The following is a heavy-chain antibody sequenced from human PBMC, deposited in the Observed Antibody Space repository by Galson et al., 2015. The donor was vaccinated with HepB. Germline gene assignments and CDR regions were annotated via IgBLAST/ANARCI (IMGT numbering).Heavy chain of an antibody. Sequence: SVKVSCKASGYTFTGYYMHWVRQAPGQGLEWMGWINPNSGGTNYAQKFQGRVTMTRDTSISTAYMELSRLRSDDTAVYYCTLTIRYAYAFDIWGQGTMVTVSS. D-gene: IGHD3-3*01. J-gene: IGHJ3*02. CDR3: TLTIRYAYAFDI. CDR1: GYTFTGYY. V-gene: IGHV1-2*02. CDR2: INPNSGGT.